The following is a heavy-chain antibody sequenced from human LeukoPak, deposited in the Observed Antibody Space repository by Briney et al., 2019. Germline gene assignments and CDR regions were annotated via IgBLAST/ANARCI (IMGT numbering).Heavy chain of an antibody. Sequence: GSLRLSCAASGFTFSNYAVSWVRQAPGKGLEWVSAISGSGDNTYYADSVKGRFTISRDNARNTLYLQMNSLRAEDTAVYYCAKDGRGIAVAPTYYFDYWGQGTLVTVSS. V-gene: IGHV3-23*01. D-gene: IGHD6-19*01. CDR2: ISGSGDNT. J-gene: IGHJ4*02. CDR1: GFTFSNYA. CDR3: AKDGRGIAVAPTYYFDY.